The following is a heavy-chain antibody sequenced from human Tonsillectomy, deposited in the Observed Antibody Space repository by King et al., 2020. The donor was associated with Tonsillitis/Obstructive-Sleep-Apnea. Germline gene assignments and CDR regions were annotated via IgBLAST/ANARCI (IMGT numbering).Heavy chain of an antibody. V-gene: IGHV3-48*02. J-gene: IGHJ4*02. CDR2: ISGSSSTI. Sequence: QLAQSGGGLVQPGGSLRLSCAASGFTLSSFSMNWVRQAPGKGLEWVSYISGSSSTIYYADSVKGRFTISRDNAKNSLYLQMNSLRDEDTAVYYCTRSSNLDYWGQGTLVTVSS. D-gene: IGHD4-11*01. CDR3: TRSSNLDY. CDR1: GFTLSSFS.